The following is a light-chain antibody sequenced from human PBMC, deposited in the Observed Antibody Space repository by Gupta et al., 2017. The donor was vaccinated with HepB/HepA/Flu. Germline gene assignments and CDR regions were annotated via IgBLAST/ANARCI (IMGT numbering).Light chain of an antibody. V-gene: IGLV2-14*01. CDR2: EVT. CDR1: SSDVGSCEC. CDR3: SSYSNTNTLV. Sequence: QSALTQPASVSGSPGQSITISCTGTSSDVGSCECVSWYRQNPGKAPNLIIYEVTNRPSGISNRFSGSKSGNTASLTISGLQAEDEGDYYCSSYSNTNTLVFGGGTKPIVL. J-gene: IGLJ3*02.